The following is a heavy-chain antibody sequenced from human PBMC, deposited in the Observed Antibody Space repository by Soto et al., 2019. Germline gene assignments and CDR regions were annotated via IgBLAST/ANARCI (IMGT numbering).Heavy chain of an antibody. J-gene: IGHJ3*02. CDR2: ISAYNGNT. CDR1: GYTFTSYG. D-gene: IGHD4-17*01. CDR3: ERDKRPYGDYEAFDI. Sequence: QVQLVQSGAEVKKPGASVKVSCKASGYTFTSYGISWVRQAPGQGLEWMGWISAYNGNTNYAQKLQGRVTMTTDTSTSTAYMELTSLRSDDTAVYYCERDKRPYGDYEAFDIWGQGTMVTVSS. V-gene: IGHV1-18*01.